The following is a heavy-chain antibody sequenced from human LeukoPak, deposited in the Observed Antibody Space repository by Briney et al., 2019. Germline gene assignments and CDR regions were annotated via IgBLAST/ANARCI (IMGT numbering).Heavy chain of an antibody. D-gene: IGHD6-13*01. V-gene: IGHV4-59*06. Sequence: SETLSLTCTVSGGSITPYYWSWIRQHPGKGLEWIGYIYYSGSTYYNPSLKSRVTISADTSKNQFSLKLSSVTAADTAVYYCARADSSSWSDFDYWGQGTLVTVSS. J-gene: IGHJ4*02. CDR2: IYYSGST. CDR1: GGSITPYY. CDR3: ARADSSSWSDFDY.